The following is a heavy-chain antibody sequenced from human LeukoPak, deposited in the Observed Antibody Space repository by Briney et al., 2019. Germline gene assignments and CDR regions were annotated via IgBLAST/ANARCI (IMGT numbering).Heavy chain of an antibody. CDR1: GGSFSGYY. CDR3: VSGRLSNYYYYYMDV. D-gene: IGHD2/OR15-2a*01. V-gene: IGHV4-34*01. CDR2: INHSGST. J-gene: IGHJ6*03. Sequence: PSETLSLTCAVYGGSFSGYYWSWIRQPPGKGLEWIGEINHSGSTNYNPSLKSRVTISVDTSKNQFSLKLSSVTAADTAVYYCVSGRLSNYYYYYMDVWGKGTTVTVSS.